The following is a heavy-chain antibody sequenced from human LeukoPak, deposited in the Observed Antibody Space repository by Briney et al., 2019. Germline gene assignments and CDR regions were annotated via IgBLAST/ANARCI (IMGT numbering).Heavy chain of an antibody. CDR1: GGSISSGGYY. CDR2: ISYSGST. V-gene: IGHV4-31*03. J-gene: IGHJ4*02. Sequence: SETLSLTCTVSGGSISSGGYYWSWIRQHPGKGLEWIGYISYSGSTHYNPSLKSRVTISVDTSKNQFSLKLSSVTAADTAVCYCARGSLDFDYWGQGTLVTVSS. CDR3: ARGSLDFDY.